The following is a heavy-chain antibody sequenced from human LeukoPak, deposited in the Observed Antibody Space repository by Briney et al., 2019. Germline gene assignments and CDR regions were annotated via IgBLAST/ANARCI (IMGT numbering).Heavy chain of an antibody. D-gene: IGHD3-9*01. Sequence: ASETLSLTCTVSGGSISSYYWSWIRQPPGKGLEWIGYIYYSGSANYNPSLKSRVTISVDTSKNQFSLKLSSVTAADTAVYYCARDHRSIQYYDILTGYYRDDAFDIWGQGTMVTVSS. V-gene: IGHV4-59*01. CDR1: GGSISSYY. J-gene: IGHJ3*02. CDR3: ARDHRSIQYYDILTGYYRDDAFDI. CDR2: IYYSGSA.